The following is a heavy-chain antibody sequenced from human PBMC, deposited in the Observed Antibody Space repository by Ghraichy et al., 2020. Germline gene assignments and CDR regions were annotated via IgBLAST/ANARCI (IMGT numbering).Heavy chain of an antibody. CDR1: GFTFSGSA. CDR3: TRRPESGSLYYYYGMDV. J-gene: IGHJ6*02. CDR2: IRSKANSYAT. Sequence: GGSLRLSCVASGFTFSGSAMHWVRQASGKGLEWVGRIRSKANSYATAYAASVKGRFTISRDDSKNTAYLQMNSLKTEDTAVYYCTRRPESGSLYYYYGMDVWGQGTTVTVSS. D-gene: IGHD1-26*01. V-gene: IGHV3-73*01.